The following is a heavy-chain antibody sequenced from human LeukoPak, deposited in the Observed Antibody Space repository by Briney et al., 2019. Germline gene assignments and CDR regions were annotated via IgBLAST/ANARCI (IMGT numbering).Heavy chain of an antibody. Sequence: SETLSLTCAVYGGSFSGYYWSWIRQPPGKGLEWIGKINHSGSTNYNPSLKSRVTISVDTSKNQFSLKLSSVTAADTAVYYCASSTTVSDFDYWGQGTLVTVSS. V-gene: IGHV4-34*01. CDR3: ASSTTVSDFDY. J-gene: IGHJ4*02. CDR2: INHSGST. CDR1: GGSFSGYY. D-gene: IGHD4-17*01.